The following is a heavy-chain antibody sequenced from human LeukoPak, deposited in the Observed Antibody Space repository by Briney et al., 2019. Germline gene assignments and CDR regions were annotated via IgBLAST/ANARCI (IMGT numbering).Heavy chain of an antibody. D-gene: IGHD2-21*01. Sequence: ASVKVSCKASGYTFSDYDVNWVRQAPGQGLEWMGWMNPTSGDTGYAQKFQGRVTMTRSMSRNTAYMELSRLRSEDTAAYSCARVVMKAFYYYYMDVWGKGTTIIISS. CDR1: GYTFSDYD. V-gene: IGHV1-8*01. J-gene: IGHJ6*03. CDR3: ARVVMKAFYYYYMDV. CDR2: MNPTSGDT.